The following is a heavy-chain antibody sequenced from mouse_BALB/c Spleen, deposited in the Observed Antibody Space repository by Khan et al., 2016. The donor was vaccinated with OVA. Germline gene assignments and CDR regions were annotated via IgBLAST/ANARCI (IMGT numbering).Heavy chain of an antibody. J-gene: IGHJ3*01. CDR3: ARDYWDVFAY. V-gene: IGHV14-3*02. D-gene: IGHD4-1*01. CDR2: IDPVNGNT. Sequence: IQLVQSGAELVKPGASVKLSCTASGFNIKDTYMHWVKQRPEQGLEWIGRIDPVNGNTKYDPKFQGKATITADTSSNTAYLQLSSLTSEDTAVYYCARDYWDVFAYWGQGTLVTVSA. CDR1: GFNIKDTY.